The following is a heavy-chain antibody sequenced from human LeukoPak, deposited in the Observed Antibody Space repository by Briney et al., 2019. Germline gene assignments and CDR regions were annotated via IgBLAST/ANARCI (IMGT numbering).Heavy chain of an antibody. CDR1: GGSFSGYY. J-gene: IGHJ5*02. D-gene: IGHD6-19*01. CDR3: SSRSKFHSSGYWFDP. V-gene: IGHV4-34*01. Sequence: SETLSLTCAVYGGSFSGYYWSWLRQPPGKGLEWIGEINHSGSTNYNPSLKSRVTISVDTSKNQFSLKLSSVTAADTAVYYCSSRSKFHSSGYWFDPWGQGTLVTVSP. CDR2: INHSGST.